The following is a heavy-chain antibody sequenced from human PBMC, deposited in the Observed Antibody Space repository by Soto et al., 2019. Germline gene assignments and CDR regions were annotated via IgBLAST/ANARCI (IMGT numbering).Heavy chain of an antibody. CDR1: GFTFSSYA. J-gene: IGHJ4*02. D-gene: IGHD3-22*01. Sequence: GGSLRLSCAASGFTFSSYAMSWVRQAPGKGLEWVSAISGSGGSTYYADSVKGRFTISRDNSKNTLYLQMNSLRAEDTAVYYCAKDVDSSGYYSRYGNFDYWGQGTLVTVSS. V-gene: IGHV3-23*01. CDR2: ISGSGGST. CDR3: AKDVDSSGYYSRYGNFDY.